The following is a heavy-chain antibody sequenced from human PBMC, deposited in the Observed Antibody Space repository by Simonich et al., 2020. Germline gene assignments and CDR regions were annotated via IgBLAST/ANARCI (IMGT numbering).Heavy chain of an antibody. CDR1: GGSISSSSYY. Sequence: QLQLQESGPGLVKPSETLSLTCTVSGGSISSSSYYWGWIRQPPGKGLEWIGGIYYSGSTYYNPSLKSRVTISVDTSKNQFSLKLSSVTAADTAVYYCARNKGYCSGGSCYSHWYFDLWGRGTLVTVSS. CDR3: ARNKGYCSGGSCYSHWYFDL. J-gene: IGHJ2*01. CDR2: IYYSGST. V-gene: IGHV4-39*01. D-gene: IGHD2-15*01.